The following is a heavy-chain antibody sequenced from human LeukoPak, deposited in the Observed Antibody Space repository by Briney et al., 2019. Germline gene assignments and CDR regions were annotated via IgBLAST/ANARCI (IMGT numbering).Heavy chain of an antibody. CDR2: IKRDGSGT. V-gene: IGHV3-74*01. CDR3: ARSNGFGMDV. Sequence: GGSLRLSWAASGFTFSFNSMHWVRQGPGKGLVWVSRIKRDGSGTTYADSVKGRVTISRDNAKNTLYLQMNSLRAEDTAVYYCARSNGFGMDVWGQGTTVTVSS. CDR1: GFTFSFNS. D-gene: IGHD2-8*01. J-gene: IGHJ6*02.